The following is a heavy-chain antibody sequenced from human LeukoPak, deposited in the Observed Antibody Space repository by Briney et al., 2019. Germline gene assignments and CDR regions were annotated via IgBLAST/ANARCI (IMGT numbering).Heavy chain of an antibody. V-gene: IGHV5-51*01. CDR2: IYPGDSDT. J-gene: IGHJ4*02. CDR1: GYGFTSYW. CDR3: ARQLGYCSGGSCHSQDLDY. Sequence: GESLKISCKGSGYGFTSYWIGWVRQMPGKGLEWMGIIYPGDSDTRYSPSFQGQVTISADKSISTAYLQWSSLKASDTAMYYCARQLGYCSGGSCHSQDLDYWGQGTLVTVSS. D-gene: IGHD2-15*01.